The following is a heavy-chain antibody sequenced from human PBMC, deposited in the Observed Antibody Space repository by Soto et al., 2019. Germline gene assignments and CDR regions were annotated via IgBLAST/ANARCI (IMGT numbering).Heavy chain of an antibody. CDR3: AKRRGAGGHFDY. V-gene: IGHV3-23*01. D-gene: IGHD2-15*01. CDR2: VSIGGST. Sequence: PGGSLRLSCAASGFTFSSYAMGWVRRGPGKGLEWVAVVSIGGSTHYADSVRGRFTISRDNSKNTLSLQMNSLTAEDTAVYFCAKRRGAGGHFDYWGQGALVT. J-gene: IGHJ4*02. CDR1: GFTFSSYA.